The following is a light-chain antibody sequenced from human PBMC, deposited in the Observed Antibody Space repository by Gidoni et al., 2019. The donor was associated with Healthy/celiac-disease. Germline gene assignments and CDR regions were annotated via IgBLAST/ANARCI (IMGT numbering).Light chain of an antibody. CDR2: YDS. V-gene: IGLV3-21*04. CDR1: NIGSKS. CDR3: QVWDSSSDHHWV. Sequence: SYVLPQPPSVSVAPGKTARITCGGNNIGSKSVHWYQQKPGQAPVLVIYYDSDRPSGIPERFSGSNSGNTATLTISRVEAGDEADYYCQVWDSSSDHHWVFGGGTKLTVL. J-gene: IGLJ3*02.